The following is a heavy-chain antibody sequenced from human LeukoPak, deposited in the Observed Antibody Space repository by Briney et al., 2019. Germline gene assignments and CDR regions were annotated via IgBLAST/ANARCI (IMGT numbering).Heavy chain of an antibody. CDR2: ISGSGGST. D-gene: IGHD6-19*01. V-gene: IGHV3-23*01. Sequence: GGSLRLSCAASGFTFSSYAMSWVRQAPGKGLEWVSAISGSGGSTYYADSVKGRFTISRDNSKNTLYLQMNSLGAEDTAVYYCAKHYSSGWYGDDAFDIWGQGAMVTVSS. CDR3: AKHYSSGWYGDDAFDI. CDR1: GFTFSSYA. J-gene: IGHJ3*02.